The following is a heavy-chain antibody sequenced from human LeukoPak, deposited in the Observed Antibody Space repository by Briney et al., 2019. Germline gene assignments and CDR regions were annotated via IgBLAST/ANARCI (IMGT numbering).Heavy chain of an antibody. CDR3: VRHIKPAGPWDGMDV. Sequence: ASVKVSCKASGYTFTSYGISWVRQAPGQGLEWVAWISAYNSNKNSAEKFQGRVTMTIDTSTSTAYMALRSLKSDDTAVYYCVRHIKPAGPWDGMDVWGQGTTVIVSS. CDR2: ISAYNSNK. D-gene: IGHD1-26*01. CDR1: GYTFTSYG. J-gene: IGHJ6*02. V-gene: IGHV1-18*04.